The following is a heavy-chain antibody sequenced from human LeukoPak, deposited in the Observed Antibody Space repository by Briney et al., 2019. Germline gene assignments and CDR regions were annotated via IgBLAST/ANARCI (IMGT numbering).Heavy chain of an antibody. CDR3: ARVLEATTFDP. CDR2: ISSTSTYI. Sequence: PGGSLRLSCVVSGFTFSTYSMTWVRQAPGKGLEWVSSISSTSTYIYYADSVKGRFTISRDNAKNSLYLQMNSLRAEDTAVYYCARVLEATTFDPWGQGSLVTVSS. D-gene: IGHD1-26*01. J-gene: IGHJ5*02. V-gene: IGHV3-21*01. CDR1: GFTFSTYS.